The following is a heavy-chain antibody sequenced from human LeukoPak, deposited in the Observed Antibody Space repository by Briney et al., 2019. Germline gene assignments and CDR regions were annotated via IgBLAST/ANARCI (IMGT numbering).Heavy chain of an antibody. CDR3: ARDRYGTNFDY. CDR1: EFTFSSYW. CDR2: IKQDGGEK. D-gene: IGHD5-18*01. J-gene: IGHJ4*02. V-gene: IGHV3-7*03. Sequence: GGSLRLSCAASEFTFSSYWMSWVRQAPGKGLEWVANIKQDGGEKYYLDSVKGRFTVSRDNAKNSLYLQMNSLRAEDTALYHCARDRYGTNFDYWGQGTLVTVSS.